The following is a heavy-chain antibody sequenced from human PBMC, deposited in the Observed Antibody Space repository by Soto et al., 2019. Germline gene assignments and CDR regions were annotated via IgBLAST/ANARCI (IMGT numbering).Heavy chain of an antibody. D-gene: IGHD6-13*01. CDR1: GGSISSSLYY. CDR3: ARSRSGSWYYFDH. Sequence: QLQLQESGPGLVKPSETLSLTGTVSGGSISSSLYYWGWIRQPPGKGLEWIGSIYYIGTTYYNPSLKIRVTISVDTSKNHFSLRLSSVTAADTAVYYCARSRSGSWYYFDHWGQGTLVTVSS. CDR2: IYYIGTT. J-gene: IGHJ4*02. V-gene: IGHV4-39*02.